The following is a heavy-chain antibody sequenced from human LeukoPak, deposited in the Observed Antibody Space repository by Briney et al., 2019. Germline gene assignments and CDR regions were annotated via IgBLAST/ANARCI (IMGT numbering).Heavy chain of an antibody. V-gene: IGHV4-59*01. CDR1: GGFISNYY. CDR2: IHYSGST. Sequence: SETLSLTCTVSGGFISNYYWTWIRQPPGKGLEWIGYIHYSGSTNYNPSLKSRVTFSVDTSQNQFSLRLSSVTAADTAVYYCARSLQGAEYFQNWGQGALVTVPS. CDR3: ARSLQGAEYFQN. J-gene: IGHJ1*01.